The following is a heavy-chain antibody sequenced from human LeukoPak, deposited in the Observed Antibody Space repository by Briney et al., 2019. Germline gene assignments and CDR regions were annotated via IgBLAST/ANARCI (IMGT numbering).Heavy chain of an antibody. J-gene: IGHJ4*02. CDR1: GFTFSGFA. V-gene: IGHV3-23*01. CDR2: ISGSGGST. CDR3: AKVDIVVVVAATRDGRFDY. D-gene: IGHD2-15*01. Sequence: GSLRLSCAASGFTFSGFAMSWVRQAPGKGLEWVSAISGSGGSTYYADSVKGRFTISRDNYKNTLYLQMNSLRAEDTAVYYCAKVDIVVVVAATRDGRFDYWGQGTLVTVSS.